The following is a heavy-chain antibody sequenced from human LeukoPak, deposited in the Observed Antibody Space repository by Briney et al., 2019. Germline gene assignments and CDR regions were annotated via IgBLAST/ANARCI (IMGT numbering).Heavy chain of an antibody. CDR3: ARVCGYCSSTSCYLKYFDL. J-gene: IGHJ2*01. V-gene: IGHV4-4*07. D-gene: IGHD2-2*01. Sequence: SETLSLTCTVSGGSICSYYWSWIRQPAGKGLEWIGRIYTSGSTNYNPSLKSRVTMSVDTSKNQFSLKLSSVTAADTAVYYCARVCGYCSSTSCYLKYFDLWGRGTLVTVSS. CDR2: IYTSGST. CDR1: GGSICSYY.